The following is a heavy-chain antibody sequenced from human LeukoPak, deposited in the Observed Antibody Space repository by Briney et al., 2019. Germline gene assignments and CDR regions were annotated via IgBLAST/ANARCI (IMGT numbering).Heavy chain of an antibody. CDR2: IRYDGSNK. V-gene: IGHV3-30*02. CDR1: GFTFSSYG. J-gene: IGHJ3*02. D-gene: IGHD1-26*01. Sequence: GGSLRLSCAASGFTFSSYGMHWVRQAPGKGLEWVAFIRYDGSNKYYADSVKGRFTISRDNSKNTLYMQMNSLRAEDTAVYYCAKDEKSGDAFDIWGQGTMVTVSS. CDR3: AKDEKSGDAFDI.